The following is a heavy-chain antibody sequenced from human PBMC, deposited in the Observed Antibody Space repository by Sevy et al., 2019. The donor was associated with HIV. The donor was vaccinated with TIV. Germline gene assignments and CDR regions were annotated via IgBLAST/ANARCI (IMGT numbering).Heavy chain of an antibody. Sequence: ASVKVSCKASGYIFTDYYIHWVRQAPGQGLEWMAWINSDSGVTNSAQRFQGEVTVTRDTSLSTAYLELIRLRSNDTAIYYRARLTTKPTSDLYGMDVWGQGTTVTVSS. CDR1: GYIFTDYY. D-gene: IGHD4-17*01. CDR3: ARLTTKPTSDLYGMDV. J-gene: IGHJ6*02. CDR2: INSDSGVT. V-gene: IGHV1-2*02.